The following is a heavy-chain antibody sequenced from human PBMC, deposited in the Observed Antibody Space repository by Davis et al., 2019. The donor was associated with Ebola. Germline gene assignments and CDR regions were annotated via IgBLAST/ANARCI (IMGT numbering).Heavy chain of an antibody. V-gene: IGHV3-30*04. J-gene: IGHJ4*02. D-gene: IGHD2-2*01. CDR1: GFTFSSYA. Sequence: PGGSLRLSCAASGFTFSSYAMHWVRQAPGKGLEWVAVISYDGSNKYYADSVKGRFTISRDNSKNTLYLQMNSLRAEDTAVYYCVCTLDYWGQGTLVTVSS. CDR2: ISYDGSNK. CDR3: VCTLDY.